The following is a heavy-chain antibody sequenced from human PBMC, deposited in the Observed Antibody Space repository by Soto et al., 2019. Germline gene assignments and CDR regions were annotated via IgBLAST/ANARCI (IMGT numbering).Heavy chain of an antibody. V-gene: IGHV4-34*01. Sequence: PSETLSLTCAVYGGSFSGYYWSWIRQPPGKGLEWIGEINHRGSTNYNPSLKSRVTISVDTSKNQFSLKLSSVTAADTAVYYCARLDDIWSGYYRKYFDYWGQRTQVTISS. CDR1: GGSFSGYY. CDR3: ARLDDIWSGYYRKYFDY. CDR2: INHRGST. J-gene: IGHJ4*02. D-gene: IGHD3-3*01.